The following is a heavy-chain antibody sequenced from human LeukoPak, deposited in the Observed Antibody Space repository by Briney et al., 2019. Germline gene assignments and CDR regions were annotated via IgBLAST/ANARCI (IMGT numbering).Heavy chain of an antibody. CDR1: GFTFSRNG. CDR2: ISGSGGST. J-gene: IGHJ4*02. Sequence: GGSLRLSCAASGFTFSRNGMTWVRQAPGKGLEWVSAISGSGGSTYYADSVKGRFTISRDNSKNTLYLQMNSLRAEDTAVYYCAKVTKLGYYFDYWGQGTLVTVSS. CDR3: AKVTKLGYYFDY. V-gene: IGHV3-23*01. D-gene: IGHD6-13*01.